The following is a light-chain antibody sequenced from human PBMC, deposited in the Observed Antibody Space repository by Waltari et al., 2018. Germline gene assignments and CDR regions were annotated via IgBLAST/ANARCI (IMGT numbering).Light chain of an antibody. V-gene: IGKV4-1*01. Sequence: DIVMTQSPDSLAVSLGERATINCKSSQSVLYSSNNKNYLAWYQQKPGQPPKLLIYWASTRASGVPDRFSGSGSGTDFTLTISSLQAEDGAVYYCQQYDSTPWTFGQGTKVEIK. CDR2: WAS. CDR1: QSVLYSSNNKNY. CDR3: QQYDSTPWT. J-gene: IGKJ1*01.